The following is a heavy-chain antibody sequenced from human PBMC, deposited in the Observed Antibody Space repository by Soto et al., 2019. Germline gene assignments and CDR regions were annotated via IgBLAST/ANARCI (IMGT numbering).Heavy chain of an antibody. CDR2: IYYTGNS. V-gene: IGHV4-31*11. CDR3: ARASGSFTRFDT. J-gene: IGHJ5*02. Sequence: PSETLSLTCDVSGGSISTSGYYWPWIRQHPGKGLEWIGYIYYTGNSFYHPSLRSRATISLDTSKKQFSLHLSSVTAADTAVYYCARASGSFTRFDTWGQGTLVTVSS. CDR1: GGSISTSGYY. D-gene: IGHD3-22*01.